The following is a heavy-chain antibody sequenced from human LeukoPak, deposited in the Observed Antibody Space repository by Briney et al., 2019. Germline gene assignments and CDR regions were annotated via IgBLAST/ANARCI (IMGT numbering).Heavy chain of an antibody. Sequence: PGGSLRLSCAPSGFTFSSYWMHWVRQAPGKGLVWVSRINSDGSSTSYADSVKGRFTISRDNGKNTLYLQMNSLRAEDTAVYYCATRYCSGGSCPWGQGTLVTVSS. CDR1: GFTFSSYW. D-gene: IGHD2-15*01. J-gene: IGHJ5*02. CDR3: ATRYCSGGSCP. CDR2: INSDGSST. V-gene: IGHV3-74*01.